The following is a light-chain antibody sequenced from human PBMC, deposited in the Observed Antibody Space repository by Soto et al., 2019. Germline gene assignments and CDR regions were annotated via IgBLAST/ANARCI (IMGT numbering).Light chain of an antibody. CDR1: SSDVGGYNH. V-gene: IGLV2-14*01. CDR2: EVS. CDR3: NSHTSSNTRV. J-gene: IGLJ1*01. Sequence: QSPLTQPPSVSGSPGQSITISCTGTSSDVGGYNHVSWYQHHPVKAPKLMIYEVSNRPSGVSNRFSGSKSGNTASLTISGLQADDEADYYCNSHTSSNTRVFGTGTRVTVL.